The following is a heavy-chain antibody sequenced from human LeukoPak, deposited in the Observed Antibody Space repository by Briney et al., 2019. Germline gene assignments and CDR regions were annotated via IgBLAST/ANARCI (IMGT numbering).Heavy chain of an antibody. D-gene: IGHD5-18*01. V-gene: IGHV3-23*01. Sequence: PGGSLRLSCAASGFTFSTYAITWVRQAPGKGLEWISTITSSGSTYYANSVKGRFTISRDNSKNTLYLQMNSLRAEDTAVYYCAKEGIQLWTDYWGQGTLVTVSS. CDR3: AKEGIQLWTDY. J-gene: IGHJ4*02. CDR1: GFTFSTYA. CDR2: ITSSGST.